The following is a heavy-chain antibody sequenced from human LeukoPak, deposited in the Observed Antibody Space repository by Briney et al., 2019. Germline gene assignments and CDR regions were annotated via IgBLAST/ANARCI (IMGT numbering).Heavy chain of an antibody. V-gene: IGHV1-69*05. Sequence: ASVTVSCKASGGTFSSDAFSWVRQAPGQRLEWMGGIIPMFDTANYAQKFQGRVTITTDESTSTAYMELSSLRYEDTAVYYCVRDRLDSYGEYHWFDPWGQGTLVTVSS. J-gene: IGHJ5*02. CDR1: GGTFSSDA. CDR2: IIPMFDTA. D-gene: IGHD5-18*01. CDR3: VRDRLDSYGEYHWFDP.